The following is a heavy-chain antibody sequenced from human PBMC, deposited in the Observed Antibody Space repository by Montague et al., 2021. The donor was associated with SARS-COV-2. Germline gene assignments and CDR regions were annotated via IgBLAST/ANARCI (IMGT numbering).Heavy chain of an antibody. Sequence: SETLSLTCTVSGGSVSSGSYYWSWIRQPPGKGLECIGYIYYSGSTNYNPSLKSRVTISVDTSKNQFSLKLSSVTAADTAVYYCARDSRTDFDWLFPDSGSYSSYLDVWGNGTPVTVSS. CDR1: GGSVSSGSYY. D-gene: IGHD3-9*01. CDR3: ARDSRTDFDWLFPDSGSYSSYLDV. V-gene: IGHV4-61*01. J-gene: IGHJ6*03. CDR2: IYYSGST.